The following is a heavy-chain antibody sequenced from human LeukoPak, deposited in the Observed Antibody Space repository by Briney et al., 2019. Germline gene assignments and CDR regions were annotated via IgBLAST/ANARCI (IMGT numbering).Heavy chain of an antibody. V-gene: IGHV3-74*01. CDR3: GREIEAPGKTLDY. J-gene: IGHJ4*02. Sequence: GGSLRLSCAVSGFTSSSYWMHWVRQAPGKGLVWVSRINNDGTYTVYADSVKGRFTISRDNAKNTLYLQMNSLRPEDTAVYYCGREIEAPGKTLDYWGQGTLVTVSS. CDR1: GFTSSSYW. CDR2: INNDGTYT.